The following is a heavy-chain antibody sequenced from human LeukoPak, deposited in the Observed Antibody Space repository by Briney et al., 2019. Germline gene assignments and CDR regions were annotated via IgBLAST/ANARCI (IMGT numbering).Heavy chain of an antibody. D-gene: IGHD2-21*02. V-gene: IGHV3-23*01. CDR1: RFNFANHA. CDR3: VREDTPATANY. J-gene: IGHJ4*02. Sequence: SGGSLRLSCAASRFNFANHAMSWVRQTPGKGLEWVSAISGGGDITYYADSVTGRFTISRDNSKDTLFLQMHSLRPGDTAVYYCVREDTPATANYWGQGTLVTISS. CDR2: ISGGGDIT.